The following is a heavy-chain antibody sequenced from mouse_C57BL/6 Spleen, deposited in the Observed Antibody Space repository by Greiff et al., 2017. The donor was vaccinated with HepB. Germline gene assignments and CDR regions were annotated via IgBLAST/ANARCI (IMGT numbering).Heavy chain of an antibody. V-gene: IGHV14-2*01. CDR1: GFNIKDYY. Sequence: VQLKESGAELVKPGASVKLSCTASGFNIKDYYMHWVKQRTEQGLEWIGRIDPEDGETKYAPKFQGKATITADTSSNTAYLQLSSLTSEDTAVYYCAFYYGNSYYFDYWGQGTTLTVSS. CDR3: AFYYGNSYYFDY. D-gene: IGHD2-1*01. J-gene: IGHJ2*01. CDR2: IDPEDGET.